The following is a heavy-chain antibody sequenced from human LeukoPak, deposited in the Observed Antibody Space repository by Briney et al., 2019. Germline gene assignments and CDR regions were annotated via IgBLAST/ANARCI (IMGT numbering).Heavy chain of an antibody. D-gene: IGHD3-10*01. Sequence: SVKVSCKASGGTFSSYAISWVRQAPGQGLEWMGRIIPILGIANYAQKFQGRVTITADKSTSTAYMELSSLRSEDTAVYYCPYGSGSYYNGTWGQGTLVTVSS. J-gene: IGHJ4*02. CDR3: PYGSGSYYNGT. CDR1: GGTFSSYA. CDR2: IIPILGIA. V-gene: IGHV1-69*04.